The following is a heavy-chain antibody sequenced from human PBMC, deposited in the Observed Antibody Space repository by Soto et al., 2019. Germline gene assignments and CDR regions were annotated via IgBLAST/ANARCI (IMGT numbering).Heavy chain of an antibody. J-gene: IGHJ5*02. CDR2: IYYAGTT. CDR1: GGSFSPNY. Sequence: SETLSLTCTVSGGSFSPNYWSWIRQSPGKGLEWIGYIYYAGTTSYNPSLKSRATISLDRSKNQFSLKVRSVTAADTAVYYCARETYGDYVGYFDPWGQGIQVTVSS. CDR3: ARETYGDYVGYFDP. D-gene: IGHD4-17*01. V-gene: IGHV4-59*12.